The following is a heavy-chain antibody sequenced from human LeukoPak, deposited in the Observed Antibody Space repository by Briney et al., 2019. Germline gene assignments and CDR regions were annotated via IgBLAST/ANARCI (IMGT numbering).Heavy chain of an antibody. CDR1: GFTVSNNY. CDR3: ARDSSTLFYYFDY. V-gene: IGHV3-53*01. CDR2: IHSDGST. Sequence: GGSLRLSCAASGFTVSNNYMSWVRQAPGTGLEWVSVIHSDGSTYYADSVKGRFTISRDNSKNTLYLQMNSLRAEDTAVYYCARDSSTLFYYFDYWGQGTLVTVSS. D-gene: IGHD6-13*01. J-gene: IGHJ4*02.